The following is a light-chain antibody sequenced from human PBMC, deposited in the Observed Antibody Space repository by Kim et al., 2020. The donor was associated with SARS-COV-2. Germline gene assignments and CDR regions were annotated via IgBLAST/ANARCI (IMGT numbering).Light chain of an antibody. Sequence: QSALTQPASVSGSPGQSITISCTGTSSDVGGYNLVSWYQQHPGKAPQLMIFEASQRPSGVSDRFSGSKSGNTASLTISGLQPEDEAEYFCCSYAGDSTYVFGAGTKVTVL. CDR2: EAS. J-gene: IGLJ1*01. CDR3: CSYAGDSTYV. CDR1: SSDVGGYNL. V-gene: IGLV2-23*01.